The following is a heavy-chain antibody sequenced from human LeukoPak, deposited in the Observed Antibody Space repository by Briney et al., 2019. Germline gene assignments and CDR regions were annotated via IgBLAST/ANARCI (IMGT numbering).Heavy chain of an antibody. CDR2: ISSSGGTT. J-gene: IGHJ4*02. D-gene: IGHD6-19*01. CDR1: GFTFRSYA. V-gene: IGHV3-23*01. Sequence: PGGSLRLSCAASGFTFRSYAMNWVRQAPGKGLEWVSGISSSGGTTYYADSVRGRFTIPRDNSKNTLYLQMKSLRAEDTAVYYCAHPSSGWTGFDYWGQGTLVTVSS. CDR3: AHPSSGWTGFDY.